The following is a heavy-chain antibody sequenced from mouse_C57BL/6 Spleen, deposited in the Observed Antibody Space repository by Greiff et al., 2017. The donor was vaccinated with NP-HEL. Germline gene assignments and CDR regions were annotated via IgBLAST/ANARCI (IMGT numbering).Heavy chain of an antibody. CDR3: ARPDHGGAMDY. J-gene: IGHJ4*01. CDR1: GFTFSSYG. V-gene: IGHV5-6*01. CDR2: ISSGGSYT. Sequence: EVKVVESGGDLVKPGGSLKLSCAASGFTFSSYGMSWVRRTPDKRLEWVATISSGGSYTYYPDSVKGRFTISRDNAKNTLYLQMSSLKSEDTAMYYCARPDHGGAMDYWGQGTSVTVSS.